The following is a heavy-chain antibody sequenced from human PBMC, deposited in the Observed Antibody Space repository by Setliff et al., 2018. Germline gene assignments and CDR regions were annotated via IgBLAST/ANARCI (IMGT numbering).Heavy chain of an antibody. CDR1: GVSTSSGDYY. V-gene: IGHV4-30-4*08. CDR3: ARANGDFVSHSFDY. Sequence: SETLSLTCTVSGVSTSSGDYYWSWIRQPPGKGLEWIGYIYNSGSTYYNPPLKSRVSISLDTSNNQFSLKVNSVTAADTAVYYCARANGDFVSHSFDYWGQGTLVTVSS. CDR2: IYNSGST. J-gene: IGHJ4*02. D-gene: IGHD4-17*01.